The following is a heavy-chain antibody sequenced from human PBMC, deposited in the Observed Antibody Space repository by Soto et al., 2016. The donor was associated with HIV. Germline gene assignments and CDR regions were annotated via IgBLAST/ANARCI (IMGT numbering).Heavy chain of an antibody. CDR3: ARDPRITMVRGVMDSFGMDV. CDR1: GYTFTGYY. D-gene: IGHD3-10*01. J-gene: IGHJ6*02. Sequence: QVQLVQSGAEVKKPGASVKVSCKASGYTFTGYYVHWVRQAPGQGLEWMGWINPNSGGTNYARKFQGRVTVTRDTSISTAYMGLSRLRSDDTAVYYCARDPRITMVRGVMDSFGMDVWGQGTTVTVSS. V-gene: IGHV1-2*02. CDR2: INPNSGGT.